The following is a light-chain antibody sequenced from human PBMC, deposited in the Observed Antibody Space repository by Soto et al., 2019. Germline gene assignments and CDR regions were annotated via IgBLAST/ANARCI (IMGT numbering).Light chain of an antibody. Sequence: EIVLTQSPATLSLSPGERATLSCRASQSVSSYLAWYQQKPGQAPRLLIYDASTRATGIPARFSGSGSGTDFTLTISSREPEDFAVYYCQQRSNWLWTFGQGTKLEIK. CDR2: DAS. V-gene: IGKV3-11*01. CDR3: QQRSNWLWT. J-gene: IGKJ2*02. CDR1: QSVSSY.